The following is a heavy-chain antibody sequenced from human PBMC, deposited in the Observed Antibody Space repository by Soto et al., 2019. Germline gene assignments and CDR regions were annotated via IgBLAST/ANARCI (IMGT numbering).Heavy chain of an antibody. J-gene: IGHJ5*02. CDR1: GFTFSNHA. Sequence: EVQLLESGGGLVQPGGSLRLSCAASGFTFSNHAMSWVRQAPGKGLEWVSAISGNGISTYYADSVRGRFTISRDKSKNTLYLQMNRLRADDTAVYYCARDAIAMVRGTNNGFDPWGQGTLVTVST. V-gene: IGHV3-23*01. CDR2: ISGNGIST. D-gene: IGHD3-10*01. CDR3: ARDAIAMVRGTNNGFDP.